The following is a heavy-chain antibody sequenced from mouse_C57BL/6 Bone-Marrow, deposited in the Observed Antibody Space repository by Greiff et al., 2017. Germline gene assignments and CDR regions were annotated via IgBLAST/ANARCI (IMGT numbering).Heavy chain of an antibody. V-gene: IGHV1-81*01. D-gene: IGHD2-3*01. J-gene: IGHJ2*01. CDR1: GFTFTSYG. Sequence: VQLLESGADLARPGASVKLSCKASGFTFTSYGISWVNQRPGQGLEWIGEIYPRSGNTYYNGKFKGKGTLTADKSSTTGYMELRNLTSEDSAVYFCARDGVYFDYWGQGTTLTVSS. CDR2: IYPRSGNT. CDR3: ARDGVYFDY.